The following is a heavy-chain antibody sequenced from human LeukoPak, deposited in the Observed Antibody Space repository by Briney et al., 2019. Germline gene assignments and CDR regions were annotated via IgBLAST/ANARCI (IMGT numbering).Heavy chain of an antibody. CDR1: GYTFTGYY. D-gene: IGHD4-11*01. CDR3: ASASSTLEYRLQSSYYFDY. Sequence: RASVKVSCQASGYTFTGYYLHWVRQAPGQGLEWMGWINPNTGGTNYPQKFQGRVTMTRDTSISTAYMELSRLRSDDTAVYYCASASSTLEYRLQSSYYFDYWGQGTLVTVSP. V-gene: IGHV1-2*02. J-gene: IGHJ4*02. CDR2: INPNTGGT.